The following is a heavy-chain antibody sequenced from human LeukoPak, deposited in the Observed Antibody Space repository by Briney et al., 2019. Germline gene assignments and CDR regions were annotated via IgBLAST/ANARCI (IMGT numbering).Heavy chain of an antibody. V-gene: IGHV3-11*01. CDR2: TNTAGNTI. D-gene: IGHD3-22*01. CDR1: GFTFRDYF. Sequence: GGSLGLSCAASGFTFRDYFMSWIRHALGKGLEWVAYTNTAGNTIYYADSMKGRFTISRDNAKNSLYLQMNTLRAEDTAVYYCARATYDSSAVDAFDIWGQGTMVTVSP. J-gene: IGHJ3*02. CDR3: ARATYDSSAVDAFDI.